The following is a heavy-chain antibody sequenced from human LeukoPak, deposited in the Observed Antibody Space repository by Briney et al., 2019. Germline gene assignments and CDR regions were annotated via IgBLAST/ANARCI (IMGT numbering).Heavy chain of an antibody. J-gene: IGHJ6*03. Sequence: PSETLSLTRTVSVGSISSYYWSLIRQPPGKGLEWIGYIYTSGSTNYNPSLKSRVTISVDTSKNQFSLKWSSVTAADTDVYYCARLRVSRSSSRNYYYYSYMDVWGKGTTVTVSS. CDR1: VGSISSYY. CDR3: ARLRVSRSSSRNYYYYSYMDV. D-gene: IGHD6-13*01. V-gene: IGHV4-4*09. CDR2: IYTSGST.